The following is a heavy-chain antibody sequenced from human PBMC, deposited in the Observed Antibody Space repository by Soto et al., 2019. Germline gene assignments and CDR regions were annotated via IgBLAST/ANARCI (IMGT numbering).Heavy chain of an antibody. CDR2: INHRGST. Sequence: QMQLQEWDAGLLKPSETLSLTCAVYGGSFSGYYWSWIRQPPGKGLEWIGEINHRGSTNYNPSLKRRVTIPVDTSKNHFSLKLNSVTAADTAVYYCARGSRVKIPAASGRDYYYHGLDVWGQGTAVTVSS. V-gene: IGHV4-34*01. CDR3: ARGSRVKIPAASGRDYYYHGLDV. J-gene: IGHJ6*02. D-gene: IGHD6-25*01. CDR1: GGSFSGYY.